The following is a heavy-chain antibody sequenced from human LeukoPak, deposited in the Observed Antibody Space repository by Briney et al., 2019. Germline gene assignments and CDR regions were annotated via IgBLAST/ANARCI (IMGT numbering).Heavy chain of an antibody. V-gene: IGHV4-38-2*02. CDR1: NYSISSGYH. Sequence: SETLSLTCSVSNYSISSGYHWGWIRQSPGQELQWIGSISRTGDTYYKPSLKSRVSISVDTSKNQFFLKVSSVTAADTAVYYCAREGGYSYGDAPLHFDNWGQGTLVTVSS. J-gene: IGHJ4*02. CDR2: ISRTGDT. CDR3: AREGGYSYGDAPLHFDN. D-gene: IGHD5-18*01.